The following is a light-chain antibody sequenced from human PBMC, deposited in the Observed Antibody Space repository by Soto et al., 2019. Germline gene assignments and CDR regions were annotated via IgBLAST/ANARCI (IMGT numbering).Light chain of an antibody. V-gene: IGKV1-33*01. CDR3: QQYDNLPRT. CDR2: DAS. Sequence: DIRMTQSPSSLSASVGDRVTITCQASQDITKYLNWYQQKPGKAPKLLIYDASNLETGVPSRFSGSGSGTEFTFTISSLQPEDMATYYCQQYDNLPRTFGPGTKVDIK. J-gene: IGKJ3*01. CDR1: QDITKY.